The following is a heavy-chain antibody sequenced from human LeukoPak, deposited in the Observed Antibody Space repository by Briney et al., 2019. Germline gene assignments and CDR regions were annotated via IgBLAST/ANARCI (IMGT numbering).Heavy chain of an antibody. J-gene: IGHJ6*03. CDR3: ARDGLRLDRKYYYYYMDV. D-gene: IGHD5-12*01. Sequence: GASVKVSCKASGYTFTSYGISWVRQAPGQGLEWMGWISAYNGNTNYAQKLQGRVTMTTDTSTSTAYMELRSLRSDDTAVYYCARDGLRLDRKYYYYYMDVWGKGTTVTVSS. CDR2: ISAYNGNT. V-gene: IGHV1-18*01. CDR1: GYTFTSYG.